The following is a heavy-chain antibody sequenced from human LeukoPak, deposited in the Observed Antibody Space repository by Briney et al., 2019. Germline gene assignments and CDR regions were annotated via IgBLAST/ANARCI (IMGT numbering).Heavy chain of an antibody. D-gene: IGHD6-19*01. CDR2: VSGNNGDT. V-gene: IGHV1-18*04. Sequence: ASVKVSRKASGYTFTSCGINWVRQPPGQGLGWMGWVSGNNGDTNYVQKMQGRVTMTTDTSTNTAYMELRNLTSDDTAVYYCARGPGIAVAGVFDYWGQGSLVTVSS. CDR1: GYTFTSCG. CDR3: ARGPGIAVAGVFDY. J-gene: IGHJ4*02.